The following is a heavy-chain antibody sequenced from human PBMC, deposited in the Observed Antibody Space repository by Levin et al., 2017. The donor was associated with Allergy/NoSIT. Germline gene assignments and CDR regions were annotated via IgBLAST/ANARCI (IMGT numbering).Heavy chain of an antibody. J-gene: IGHJ3*02. V-gene: IGHV3-53*01. D-gene: IGHD3-10*01. CDR1: GFTVSSNY. CDR2: IYSGGST. CDR3: ERDLGIADDACDI. Sequence: GGSLRLSCAASGFTVSSNYMSWVRQAPGKGLEWVSVIYSGGSTYYADSVKGRFTISRDNSKNTLYLQMNSLRAEDTAVYYCERDLGIADDACDIWGQGTMVTVSS.